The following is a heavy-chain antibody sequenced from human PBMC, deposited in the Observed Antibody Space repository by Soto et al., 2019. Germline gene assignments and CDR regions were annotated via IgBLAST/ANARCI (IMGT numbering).Heavy chain of an antibody. CDR1: GDSISAVAYF. CDR3: AKGRYCLTCICLPTWFDS. V-gene: IGHV4-30-4*01. D-gene: IGHD2-15*01. J-gene: IGHJ5*01. Sequence: LSLTCSVFGDSISAVAYFWSWMRQIREHPLEYLGCIYKSATAYYNPSFESRVAISRDTSKSQFSLHVTSVTAADTAVYFCAKGRYCLTCICLPTWFDSWGQGTLVTVSS. CDR2: IYKSATA.